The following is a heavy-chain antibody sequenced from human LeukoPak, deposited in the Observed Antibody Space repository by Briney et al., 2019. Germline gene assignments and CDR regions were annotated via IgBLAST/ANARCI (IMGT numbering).Heavy chain of an antibody. CDR2: IANDGGST. V-gene: IGHV3-23*01. J-gene: IGHJ4*02. Sequence: PGGSLRLSCAASGFTFTTYAMSWVRQAPGKGLEWVSSIANDGGSTYYADSVKGRFTISRDNSRNTVYLQMNSLRAEGMAVYYCAKSHSVEQRGYFDYWGQGTLVPVSS. D-gene: IGHD1/OR15-1a*01. CDR3: AKSHSVEQRGYFDY. CDR1: GFTFTTYA.